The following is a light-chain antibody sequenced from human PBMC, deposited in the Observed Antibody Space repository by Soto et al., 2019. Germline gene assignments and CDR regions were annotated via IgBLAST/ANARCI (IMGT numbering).Light chain of an antibody. CDR2: AAS. J-gene: IGKJ4*01. Sequence: EIVLTQSPVTLSLSPGERATLSCRAIQSVRSSYLAWYQQKPGQAPRLLIYAASSMATGVPDRFSGSGYGIDFTITISILEPEDFAVYYCQHYGSLVLTFGGGTKVEIK. CDR3: QHYGSLVLT. V-gene: IGKV3-20*01. CDR1: QSVRSSY.